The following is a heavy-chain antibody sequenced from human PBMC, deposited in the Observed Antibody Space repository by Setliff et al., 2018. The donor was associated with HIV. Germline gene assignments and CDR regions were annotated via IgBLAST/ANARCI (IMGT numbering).Heavy chain of an antibody. CDR3: ARHLGVAGTSGGDY. V-gene: IGHV5-51*01. J-gene: IGHJ4*02. D-gene: IGHD6-19*01. Sequence: GESLKISCKGSGYSFSSYWIGWVRQMPGKGLERMGIIYPADSNTRYSPSFQAQVTISADKSIRTAYLQWSSLKASDTAMYYCARHLGVAGTSGGDYWGQGTLVTVSS. CDR1: GYSFSSYW. CDR2: IYPADSNT.